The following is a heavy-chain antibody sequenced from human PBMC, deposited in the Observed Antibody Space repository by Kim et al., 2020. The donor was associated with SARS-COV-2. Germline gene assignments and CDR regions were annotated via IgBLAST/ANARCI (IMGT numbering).Heavy chain of an antibody. Sequence: ASVKVSCKASGYSFNNFAIHWVRQAPGQGLEWVGWINVDNGNTKYSQKFQGRVTLSRDTSANTAYMEVSSLRFEDAAVCYCGRAADFWNGMDVWGQGTTV. CDR3: GRAADFWNGMDV. J-gene: IGHJ6*02. D-gene: IGHD3-3*01. CDR2: INVDNGNT. CDR1: GYSFNNFA. V-gene: IGHV1-3*01.